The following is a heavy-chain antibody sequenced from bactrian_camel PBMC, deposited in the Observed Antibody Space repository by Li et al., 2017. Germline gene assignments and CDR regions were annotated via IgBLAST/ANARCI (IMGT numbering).Heavy chain of an antibody. D-gene: IGHD2*01. CDR2: ISSGGGST. CDR3: ATGIGIGGGSWIPGLQALGF. CDR1: GFTFSTYG. V-gene: IGHV3S40*01. Sequence: VQLVESGGGSVQPGGSLRLSCAASGFTFSTYGMTWVRQAPGKGLEWVSDISSGGGSTYYADSVKGRFAISRDNTKNTVYLQRNSLNPERTAVYYCATGIGIGGGSWIPGLQALGFWVQGTQVTVS. J-gene: IGHJ6*01.